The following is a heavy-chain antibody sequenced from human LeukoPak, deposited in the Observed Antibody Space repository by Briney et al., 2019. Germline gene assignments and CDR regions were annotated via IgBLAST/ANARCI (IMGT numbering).Heavy chain of an antibody. J-gene: IGHJ4*02. D-gene: IGHD1-1*01. Sequence: GGSLRLSCAASGFTFSSYAMSWVRQAPGKGLEWVSVIYSGGSTYYADSVKGRFTISRDNSKNTLYLQMNSLRAEDTAVYYCATYPYRGTTDYWGQGTLVTVSS. CDR3: ATYPYRGTTDY. CDR1: GFTFSSYA. CDR2: IYSGGST. V-gene: IGHV3-66*02.